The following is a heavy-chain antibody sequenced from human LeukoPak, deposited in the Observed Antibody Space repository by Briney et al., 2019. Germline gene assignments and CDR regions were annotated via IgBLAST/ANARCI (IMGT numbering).Heavy chain of an antibody. D-gene: IGHD3-22*01. CDR2: IRYAGSNK. CDR3: AKDRSAFNYYDGFDY. Sequence: PGGSLRLSCAASGFTFSSYGMHWVRQAPGKGLEWVAFIRYAGSNKYYAGSVKGQFTISRDNSRNTLYLQMNSLRVEDTAVYYCAKDRSAFNYYDGFDYWGQGTLVTVSS. CDR1: GFTFSSYG. V-gene: IGHV3-30*02. J-gene: IGHJ4*02.